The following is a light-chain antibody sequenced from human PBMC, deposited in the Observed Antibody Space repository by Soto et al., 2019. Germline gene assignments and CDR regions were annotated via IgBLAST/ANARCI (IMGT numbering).Light chain of an antibody. CDR3: QTWDTGARVV. V-gene: IGLV4-69*01. CDR1: SGHSSYA. CDR2: LSSDGSH. J-gene: IGLJ2*01. Sequence: QLVLTQSPSASASLGASVKLTCTLSSGHSSYAIAWHQQQPEKGPRYLMKLSSDGSHSKWDGIPDRFSGSSSGAERYLTIARLQSEDEADYYFQTWDTGARVVFGGGTKLTVL.